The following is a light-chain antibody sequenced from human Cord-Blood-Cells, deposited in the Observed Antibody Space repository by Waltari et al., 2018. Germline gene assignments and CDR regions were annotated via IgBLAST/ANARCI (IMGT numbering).Light chain of an antibody. J-gene: IGKJ3*01. V-gene: IGKV1-39*01. CDR2: AAS. Sequence: DIKMTQSPSSLSASVGDRVTITCRASQSISSSLNWYQQKPGKAPKLLIYAASSLQSGVPSRFSVSGSGTDFTLTISSLQPEDFATYYCQQSYITPPEGFGPGTKVDIK. CDR3: QQSYITPPEG. CDR1: QSISSS.